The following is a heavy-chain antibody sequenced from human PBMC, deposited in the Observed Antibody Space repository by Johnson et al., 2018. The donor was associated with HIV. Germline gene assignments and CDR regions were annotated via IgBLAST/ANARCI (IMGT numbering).Heavy chain of an antibody. Sequence: VQLVESGGGLIQPGGSLRLSCAASGFTVSSNYMSWVRQAPGKGLEWVSVIYSGGSTYYTVSVKGRFTISRDNSKNTLYLQMDSLRAEDTAVYYCARVRETKGPYDAFDIWGQGTMVTVSS. J-gene: IGHJ3*02. D-gene: IGHD1-1*01. V-gene: IGHV3-53*01. CDR3: ARVRETKGPYDAFDI. CDR2: IYSGGST. CDR1: GFTVSSNY.